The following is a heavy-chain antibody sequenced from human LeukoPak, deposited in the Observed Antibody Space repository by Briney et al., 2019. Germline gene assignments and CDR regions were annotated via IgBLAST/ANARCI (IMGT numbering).Heavy chain of an antibody. Sequence: PGGSLRLSCAPSGLTLRSYAIRWLRQAPPKGRAWVSAISGSGGSTYYADSVKGRFTISRDNSKNTLYLQMNSLRAEDTAVYYCAKDSAITGTSWGQGTLVTVSS. D-gene: IGHD1/OR15-1a*01. CDR1: GLTLRSYA. CDR2: ISGSGGST. J-gene: IGHJ4*02. V-gene: IGHV3-23*01. CDR3: AKDSAITGTS.